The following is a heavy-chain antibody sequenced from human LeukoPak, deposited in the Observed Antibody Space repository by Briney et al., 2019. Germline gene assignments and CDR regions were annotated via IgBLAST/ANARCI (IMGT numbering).Heavy chain of an antibody. J-gene: IGHJ4*02. D-gene: IGHD3-10*01. CDR2: ISGSGGST. CDR3: AKAYGSGPQAGWIDY. V-gene: IGHV3-23*01. Sequence: PGGSLRLSCAASGFTCSGYAMSWVRQAPGKGLEWVSAISGSGGSTYYADSVKGRFTISRDNSKNTLYLQMNSLRAEDTAVYYCAKAYGSGPQAGWIDYWGQGTLVTVSS. CDR1: GFTCSGYA.